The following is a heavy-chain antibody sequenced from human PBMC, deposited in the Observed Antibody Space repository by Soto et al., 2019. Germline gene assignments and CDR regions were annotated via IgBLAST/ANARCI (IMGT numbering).Heavy chain of an antibody. V-gene: IGHV4-30-4*01. J-gene: IGHJ4*02. Sequence: PSETLSLTCTVSGGSISSGDYYWSWIRKPPGKGLEWIGYIYYSGSTYYNPSLKSRVTISVDTSKNQFSLKLSSVTAADTAVYYCARAPLDGSGSYYNVPFDYWGQGTLVTVSS. CDR1: GGSISSGDYY. CDR2: IYYSGST. CDR3: ARAPLDGSGSYYNVPFDY. D-gene: IGHD3-10*01.